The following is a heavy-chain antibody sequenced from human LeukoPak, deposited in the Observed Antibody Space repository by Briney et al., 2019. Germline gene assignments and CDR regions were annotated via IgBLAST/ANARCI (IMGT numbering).Heavy chain of an antibody. CDR1: GFTFSSYW. V-gene: IGHV3-7*01. J-gene: IGHJ4*02. CDR2: IKQDGSEK. D-gene: IGHD6-13*01. CDR3: ARAGVSSSWYGVDY. Sequence: GGSLRLSCAASGFTFSSYWVSWVRQAPGKGLEWVANIKQDGSEKYYVDSVKGRFTISRDNAKNSLYLQMNSLRAEDTAVYYCARAGVSSSWYGVDYWGQGTLVTVSS.